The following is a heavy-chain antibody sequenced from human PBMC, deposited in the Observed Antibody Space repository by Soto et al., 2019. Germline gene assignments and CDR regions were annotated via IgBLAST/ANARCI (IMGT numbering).Heavy chain of an antibody. D-gene: IGHD2-15*01. Sequence: LRLSCAASGFTVSSNYMNWVRQAPGKGLEWVSIIWSAGFTYYADSVRGRFTISRDNSKNTLYLQMNNLRAEDSAIYYGARELRPDLWGQGTLVTVSS. CDR1: GFTVSSNY. CDR2: IWSAGFT. CDR3: ARELRPDL. J-gene: IGHJ5*02. V-gene: IGHV3-53*01.